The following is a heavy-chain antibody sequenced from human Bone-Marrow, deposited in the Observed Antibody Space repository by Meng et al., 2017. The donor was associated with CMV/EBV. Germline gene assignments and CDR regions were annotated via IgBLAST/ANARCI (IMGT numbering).Heavy chain of an antibody. D-gene: IGHD4-23*01. CDR2: IIPIFGTA. V-gene: IGHV1-69*05. J-gene: IGHJ3*02. CDR3: ARDPAMTTVAKGAFVI. Sequence: SVKVSCKASGGTFSSYAISWVRQAPGQGLEWMGGIIPIFGTANYAQKFQGRVTITTDESTSTAYMELSSLRSEDTAVYYCARDPAMTTVAKGAFVIWGQGTMVTVS. CDR1: GGTFSSYA.